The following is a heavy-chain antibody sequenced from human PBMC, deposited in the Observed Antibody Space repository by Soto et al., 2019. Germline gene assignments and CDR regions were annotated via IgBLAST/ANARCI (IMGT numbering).Heavy chain of an antibody. CDR3: ARGREYGDYYFDY. CDR2: IIPIFGTA. V-gene: IGHV1-69*01. D-gene: IGHD4-17*01. CDR1: GGTFRNYA. J-gene: IGHJ4*02. Sequence: QLHLVQSGAEVKKPGSSVKVSYKASGGTFRNYAVNWARQAPGQGLEWMGGIIPIFGTANYAQKFQGRVAITADESTSTAYMELSSLRSDDTAVYYCARGREYGDYYFDYWGQGTLVTVSS.